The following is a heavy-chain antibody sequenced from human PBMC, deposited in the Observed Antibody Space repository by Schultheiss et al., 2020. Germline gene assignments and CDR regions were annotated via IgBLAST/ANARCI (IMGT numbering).Heavy chain of an antibody. Sequence: SETLSLTCAVSGGSISSGGYSWSWIRQPPGKGLEWIGRIYTSGSTNYNPSLKSRVTISVDTSKNQFSLKLTSVSAADTAVYYCARHGTPLYYYDRTTVNWFDPWGQGTLVTVSS. D-gene: IGHD3-22*01. J-gene: IGHJ5*02. CDR1: GGSISSGGYS. CDR2: IYTSGST. V-gene: IGHV4-61*08. CDR3: ARHGTPLYYYDRTTVNWFDP.